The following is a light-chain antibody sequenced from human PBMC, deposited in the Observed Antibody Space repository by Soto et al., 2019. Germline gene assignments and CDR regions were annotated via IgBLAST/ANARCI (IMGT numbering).Light chain of an antibody. Sequence: QAVVTQEPSLTVSPGGTVTLTCGSSTGAVTSGHYPYWFQQKPGQAPRTLIFDTYNKHSWTPARFSGSLLGDKAALTLSGAQPEDGADYFCLLFHYGVGVFGGGTKVTVL. J-gene: IGLJ3*02. CDR1: TGAVTSGHY. CDR2: DTY. CDR3: LLFHYGVGV. V-gene: IGLV7-46*01.